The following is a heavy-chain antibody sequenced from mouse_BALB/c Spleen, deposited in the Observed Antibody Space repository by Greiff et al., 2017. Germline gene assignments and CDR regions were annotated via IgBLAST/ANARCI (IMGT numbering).Heavy chain of an antibody. CDR3: ATEVRRGYARDY. D-gene: IGHD2-14*01. CDR2: ISSGSSTI. Sequence: EVRLVESGGGLVQPGGSRKLSCAASGFTFSSFGMHWVRQAPEKGLEWVAYISSGSSTIYYADKVKGRFTISRDNPKNTLFLQMTSLRSEDTAMYYCATEVRRGYARDYWGQGTSVTVSS. J-gene: IGHJ4*01. CDR1: GFTFSSFG. V-gene: IGHV5-17*02.